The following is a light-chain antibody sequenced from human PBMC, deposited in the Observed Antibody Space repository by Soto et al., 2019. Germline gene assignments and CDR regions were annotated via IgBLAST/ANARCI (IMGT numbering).Light chain of an antibody. Sequence: EIVLTQSPGTLSLSPGERATLXXRASQSVSSSYLAWYQQKPGQAPXLLIYGASSRATGIPDRFSGSGSGTDFTLTMSRLEPEDFAVYYCHQYGDSPQTFGQGTRWIS. CDR2: GAS. CDR3: HQYGDSPQT. CDR1: QSVSSSY. J-gene: IGKJ1*01. V-gene: IGKV3-20*01.